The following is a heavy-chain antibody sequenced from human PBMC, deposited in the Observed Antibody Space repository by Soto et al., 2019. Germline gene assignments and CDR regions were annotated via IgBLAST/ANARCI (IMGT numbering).Heavy chain of an antibody. V-gene: IGHV1-69*01. J-gene: IGHJ5*02. D-gene: IGHD6-13*01. CDR1: GGTFSSYA. CDR2: IIPIFGTA. Sequence: QVQPVQSGAEVKKPGSSVKVSCKASGGTFSSYAISWVRQAPGQGLEWMGGIIPIFGTANYAQKFQGRVTITADESTSTAYMELSSLRSEDTAVYYCARNPNHRYSSSWATNWFDPWGQGTLVTVSS. CDR3: ARNPNHRYSSSWATNWFDP.